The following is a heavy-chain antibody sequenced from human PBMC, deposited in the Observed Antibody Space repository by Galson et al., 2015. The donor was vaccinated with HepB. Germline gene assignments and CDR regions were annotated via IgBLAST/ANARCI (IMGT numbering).Heavy chain of an antibody. J-gene: IGHJ4*02. CDR1: GYSLNELS. CDR2: FDPEDGET. CDR3: ATWGGRRVEPD. Sequence: QSGAEVKKPGESLKISCKVSGYSLNELSMHWVRQAPGKGLEWMGGFDPEDGETIYAPKFQGRVTMTEDTSTDTAYMELSSLRSEDTAVYYCATWGGRRVEPDWGQGILVTVSS. D-gene: IGHD3-10*01. V-gene: IGHV1-24*01.